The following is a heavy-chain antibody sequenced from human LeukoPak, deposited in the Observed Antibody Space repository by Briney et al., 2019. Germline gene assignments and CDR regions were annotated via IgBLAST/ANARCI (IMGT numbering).Heavy chain of an antibody. CDR2: ISSSSSYI. V-gene: IGHV3-21*05. D-gene: IGHD2-8*01. CDR1: GFTFSSYE. CDR3: ARMVSAFDI. Sequence: GGSLRLSCAASGFTFSSYEMNWVRQAPGKGLEWVSYISSSSSYIYYADSVKGRFTISRDNAKNSLYLQMNSLRAEDTAVYYCARMVSAFDIWGQGTMVTVSS. J-gene: IGHJ3*02.